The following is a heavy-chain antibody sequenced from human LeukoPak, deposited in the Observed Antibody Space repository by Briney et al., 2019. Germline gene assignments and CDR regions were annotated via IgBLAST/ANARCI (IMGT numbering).Heavy chain of an antibody. J-gene: IGHJ4*02. D-gene: IGHD6-19*01. CDR3: ARGLGSGWFPDY. CDR1: GFTFSSYS. V-gene: IGHV3-21*01. Sequence: GGSLRLSCAASGFTFSSYSMNWVRQAPGKGLEWVSSISSSSSSYIYYADSVKGRFTISRDNAKNSLYLQMNSLRAEDTAVYYCARGLGSGWFPDYWGQGTLVTVSS. CDR2: ISSSSSSYI.